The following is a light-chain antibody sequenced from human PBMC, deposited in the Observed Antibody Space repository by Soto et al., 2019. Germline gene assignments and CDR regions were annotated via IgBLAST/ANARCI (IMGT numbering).Light chain of an antibody. V-gene: IGKV1-6*01. CDR2: GAS. CDR3: LQDYRYPPWT. CDR1: QDIRND. Sequence: AIRMTQSPSSLSASVGDRVTITCRASQDIRNDLGWYQQKPGKAPKLLIYGASSLQTGVPSRFSGSGSGTDFALTSSSLQPEDFATYYCLQDYRYPPWTFGQGTKVEIK. J-gene: IGKJ1*01.